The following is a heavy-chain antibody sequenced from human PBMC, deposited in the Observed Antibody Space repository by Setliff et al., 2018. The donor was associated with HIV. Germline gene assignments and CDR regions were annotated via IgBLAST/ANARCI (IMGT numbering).Heavy chain of an antibody. Sequence: NPSETLSLTCTVSDGSISDYYWTWIRQPPGKGLEWIGYIYYSGNTNYNPSLKSRVTISLDTSKNQFSLKLISLTAADTAVYYCARRGDYGGMGYWGLGTLVTVSS. J-gene: IGHJ4*02. V-gene: IGHV4-59*08. D-gene: IGHD4-17*01. CDR1: DGSISDYY. CDR2: IYYSGNT. CDR3: ARRGDYGGMGY.